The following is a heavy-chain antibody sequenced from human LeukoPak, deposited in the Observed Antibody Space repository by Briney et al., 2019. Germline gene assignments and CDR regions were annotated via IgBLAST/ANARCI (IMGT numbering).Heavy chain of an antibody. CDR3: ANRGGRYSSGWRNVRFDY. J-gene: IGHJ4*02. CDR2: ISYDGSNK. V-gene: IGHV3-30*04. CDR1: GFTFSSYA. Sequence: GGSLRLSCAASGFTFSSYAMHWVRQAPGKGLEWVAVISYDGSNKYYADSVKGRFTISRDNSKNTLYLQMNSLRAEDTAVYYCANRGGRYSSGWRNVRFDYWGQGTLVTVSS. D-gene: IGHD6-19*01.